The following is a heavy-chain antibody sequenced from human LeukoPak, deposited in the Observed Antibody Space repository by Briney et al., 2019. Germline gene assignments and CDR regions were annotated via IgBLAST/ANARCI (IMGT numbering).Heavy chain of an antibody. V-gene: IGHV4-4*07. CDR2: IYTSGST. CDR3: ARDGVVGATDYFDY. CDR1: GGSISSYY. Sequence: PSETLSLTCTVSGGSISSYYWSWIRQPAGKGLEWIGRIYTSGSTNYNPSLKSRVTMSVDTSKNQFSLKLSSVTAADTAFYYCARDGVVGATDYFDYWGQGTLVTVSS. J-gene: IGHJ4*02. D-gene: IGHD1-26*01.